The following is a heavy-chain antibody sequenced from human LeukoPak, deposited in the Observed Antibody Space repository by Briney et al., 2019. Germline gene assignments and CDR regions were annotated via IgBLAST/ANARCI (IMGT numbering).Heavy chain of an antibody. V-gene: IGHV1-2*02. CDR1: GYTFTAYY. J-gene: IGHJ4*02. CDR2: INPNSGGT. Sequence: ASVQVSCKTSGYTFTAYYMPWVRQSPGQRLEWMGWINPNSGGTKYAQRFQGRVTMTRDTSITTTYMELSRLASDDTALYYCARYSSAWMTFDYWGQGTLVTVSS. CDR3: ARYSSAWMTFDY. D-gene: IGHD6-19*01.